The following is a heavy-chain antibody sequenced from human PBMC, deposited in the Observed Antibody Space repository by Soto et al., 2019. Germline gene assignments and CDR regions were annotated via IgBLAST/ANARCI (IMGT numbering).Heavy chain of an antibody. CDR2: ISYDGSNK. V-gene: IGHV3-30-3*01. D-gene: IGHD3-22*01. Sequence: GGSLRLSCAASGFTFSSYAMHWVRQAPGKGLEWVAVISYDGSNKYYADSVKGRFTISRDNSKNTLYLQMNSLRAEDTAVYYCARDMYYYDSSGYYCNYWGQGTLVTVSS. CDR1: GFTFSSYA. J-gene: IGHJ4*02. CDR3: ARDMYYYDSSGYYCNY.